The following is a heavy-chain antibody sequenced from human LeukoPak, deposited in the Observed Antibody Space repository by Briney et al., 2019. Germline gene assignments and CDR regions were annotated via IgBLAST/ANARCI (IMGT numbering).Heavy chain of an antibody. CDR1: GGTFSTYA. V-gene: IGHV1-69*05. CDR2: ITPIFGTA. Sequence: SVKVSCKASGGTFSTYAINWVRQAPGQGLEWMGGITPIFGTANYAQKFQGRVTMTTDESTSTAYMELSRLRSEDTAVYYCARVFARSGEISGSYYYYWGQGTLVTVSS. J-gene: IGHJ4*02. CDR3: ARVFARSGEISGSYYYY. D-gene: IGHD1-26*01.